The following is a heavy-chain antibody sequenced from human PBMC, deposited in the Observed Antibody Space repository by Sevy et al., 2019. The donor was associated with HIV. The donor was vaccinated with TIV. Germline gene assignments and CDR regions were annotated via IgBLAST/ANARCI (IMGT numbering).Heavy chain of an antibody. Sequence: ASVKVSCKASGYTFTSYDINWVRQATGQGLEWMGWMNPNSGNTGYAQKFQGRVTMTRNTSISTAYMGLSSLRSEDTAVYYCARNYDYGDYVYDYWGQGTLVTVSS. CDR1: GYTFTSYD. CDR3: ARNYDYGDYVYDY. J-gene: IGHJ4*02. V-gene: IGHV1-8*01. D-gene: IGHD4-17*01. CDR2: MNPNSGNT.